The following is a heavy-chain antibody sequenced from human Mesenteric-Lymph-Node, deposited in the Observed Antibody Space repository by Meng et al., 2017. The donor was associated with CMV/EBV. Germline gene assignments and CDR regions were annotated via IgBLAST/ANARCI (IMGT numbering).Heavy chain of an antibody. V-gene: IGHV4-59*01. CDR2: IYYSGST. J-gene: IGHJ4*02. CDR3: ARQSGSYSHYFDY. D-gene: IGHD1-26*01. Sequence: SETLSLTCTVSGGSISSYYWSWIRQPPGKGLEWIGYIYYSGSTNYNPSLKSRVTISVDTSKNQFSLKLSSVTAADTAVYYCARQSGSYSHYFDYWGQGALVTVSS. CDR1: GGSISSYY.